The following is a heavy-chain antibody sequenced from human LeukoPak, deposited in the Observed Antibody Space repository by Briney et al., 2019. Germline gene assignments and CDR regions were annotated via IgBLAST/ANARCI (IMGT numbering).Heavy chain of an antibody. V-gene: IGHV4-34*01. CDR1: GGSFSGYY. J-gene: IGHJ4*02. Sequence: PSETLSLTCAVYGGSFSGYYWSWIRQPPGKGLEWIGEINHSGSTNYNPSLKSRVTISVDTSKNQFSLKLSSVTAADTAVYYCARREWLPEYFDYWGQGTLVTVSS. CDR3: ARREWLPEYFDY. D-gene: IGHD5-12*01. CDR2: INHSGST.